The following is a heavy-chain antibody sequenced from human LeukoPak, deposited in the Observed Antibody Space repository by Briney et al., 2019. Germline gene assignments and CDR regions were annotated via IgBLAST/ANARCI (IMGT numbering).Heavy chain of an antibody. CDR2: INPNSGGT. V-gene: IGHV1-2*02. Sequence: ASVKVSYKASGYTFTGYYMHWVRQAPGQGLEWMGWINPNSGGTNYAQKFQGRVTMTRDTSISTAYMELSRLRSDDTAVYYCARVPAAANWFDPWGQGTLVTVSS. D-gene: IGHD2-2*01. J-gene: IGHJ5*02. CDR1: GYTFTGYY. CDR3: ARVPAAANWFDP.